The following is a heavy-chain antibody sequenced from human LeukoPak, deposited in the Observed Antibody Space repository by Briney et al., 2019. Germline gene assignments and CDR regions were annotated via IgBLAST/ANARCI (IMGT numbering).Heavy chain of an antibody. CDR3: AREVGSFDY. CDR1: GFIFSSFG. J-gene: IGHJ4*02. Sequence: GGSLRLSCAASGFIFSSFGMSWVRQAPGKRLEWVSCISSSGDSTYYPDSVKGRFTISRDNSKNTLYLQMNSLRAEDTAVYYCAREVGSFDYWGQGTLVTVSS. V-gene: IGHV3-23*01. D-gene: IGHD1-26*01. CDR2: ISSSGDST.